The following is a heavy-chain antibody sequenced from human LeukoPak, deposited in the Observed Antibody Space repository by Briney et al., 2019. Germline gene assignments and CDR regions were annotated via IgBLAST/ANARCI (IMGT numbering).Heavy chain of an antibody. CDR1: GYTFTGYY. Sequence: ASVKVSCKASGYTFTGYYMHWVRQAPGQGLEWMGWINTNSGGTNYAQTFQGRVTMTRDTSISTAYMELSRLRSDDTAVYYCARNIAAAVISFDPCGQGTPVTVSS. D-gene: IGHD6-13*01. J-gene: IGHJ5*02. CDR3: ARNIAAAVISFDP. CDR2: INTNSGGT. V-gene: IGHV1-2*02.